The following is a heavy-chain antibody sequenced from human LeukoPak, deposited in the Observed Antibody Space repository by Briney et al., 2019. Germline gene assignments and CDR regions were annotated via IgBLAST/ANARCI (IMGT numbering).Heavy chain of an antibody. J-gene: IGHJ4*02. Sequence: PGGSLRLSCTASGLSFSNHYMRWIRQAPGKGLEWEANINEDGSNKWHLGSVKGRFTVSRDNARNSLYLQMNSLRVEDTAVYYCTRVMVAVPGYFDYFDFWGQGVLVTVSS. CDR3: TRVMVAVPGYFDYFDF. V-gene: IGHV3-7*01. CDR1: GLSFSNHY. D-gene: IGHD6-19*01. CDR2: INEDGSNK.